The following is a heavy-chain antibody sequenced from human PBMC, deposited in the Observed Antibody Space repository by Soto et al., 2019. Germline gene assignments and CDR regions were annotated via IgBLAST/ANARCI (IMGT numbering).Heavy chain of an antibody. V-gene: IGHV1-18*01. D-gene: IGHD3-22*01. CDR2: ISGYNGNT. Sequence: QIQLVQSGAEVKQPGASVKVSCKASGYSFSSSAISWLRQAPGQGLEWMGWISGYNGNTRYAQKFQGRVTVTTDTSTSTGYMELRSLRSDDTAVYYCARAPDYDDSSGYMDFWGQGTLVTVS. CDR3: ARAPDYDDSSGYMDF. J-gene: IGHJ4*02. CDR1: GYSFSSSA.